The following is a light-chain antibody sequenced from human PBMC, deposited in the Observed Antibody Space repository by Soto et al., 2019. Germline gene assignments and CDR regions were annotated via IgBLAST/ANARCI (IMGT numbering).Light chain of an antibody. CDR2: GAS. J-gene: IGKJ1*01. V-gene: IGKV3-15*01. Sequence: EGAIGCRRASQSVSTNFAWYLQKPGQAPRLLIYGASTRATAVPARFTASGSGTEFTLSISSLHSDDFAVYYCQRYNTGAWRFGEGTKVDIK. CDR3: QRYNTGAWR. CDR1: QSVSTN.